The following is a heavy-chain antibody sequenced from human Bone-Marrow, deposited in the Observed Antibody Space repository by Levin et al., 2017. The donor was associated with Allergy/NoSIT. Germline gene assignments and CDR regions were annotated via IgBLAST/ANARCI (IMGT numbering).Heavy chain of an antibody. Sequence: GESLKISCAASGFSFSTFWMSWVRQVPGKGLEWVANMNQDGSERYYVDSVKGRFTISRDNAKNSLYLQMNSLRVEDTAEYFCARVGYLYDSSSYYYGGHYYNMDVWGQGTTVTVSS. D-gene: IGHD3-22*01. J-gene: IGHJ6*02. CDR2: MNQDGSER. CDR1: GFSFSTFW. V-gene: IGHV3-7*01. CDR3: ARVGYLYDSSSYYYGGHYYNMDV.